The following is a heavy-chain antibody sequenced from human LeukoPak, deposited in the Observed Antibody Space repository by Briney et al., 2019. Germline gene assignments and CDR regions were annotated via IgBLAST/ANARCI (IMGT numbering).Heavy chain of an antibody. Sequence: SVTVSCKASGGTFSSYAISWVRQAPGQGLEWMGGIIPIFGTANYAQKFQGRVTITAGESTSTAYMELSSLRSEDTAVYYCARPRYCSGGSCYSHYYYGMDVWGQGTTVTVSS. CDR1: GGTFSSYA. D-gene: IGHD2-15*01. CDR3: ARPRYCSGGSCYSHYYYGMDV. V-gene: IGHV1-69*13. CDR2: IIPIFGTA. J-gene: IGHJ6*02.